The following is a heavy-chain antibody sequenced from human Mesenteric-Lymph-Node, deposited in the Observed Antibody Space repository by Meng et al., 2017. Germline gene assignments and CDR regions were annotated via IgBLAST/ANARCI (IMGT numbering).Heavy chain of an antibody. CDR1: GGSISSGGHS. CDR3: ATLGLGWSGFDF. J-gene: IGHJ4*02. Sequence: QVQLQESGPGLVKPSQTLSLTCTVSGGSISSGGHSWSWIRQHPGKGLEWIAYIYYSGSTYYNPSLKSRVILSVDTSKNQFSLELTSVTAADTAVYYCATLGLGWSGFDFWGQGTLVTVSS. D-gene: IGHD6-19*01. V-gene: IGHV4-31*03. CDR2: IYYSGST.